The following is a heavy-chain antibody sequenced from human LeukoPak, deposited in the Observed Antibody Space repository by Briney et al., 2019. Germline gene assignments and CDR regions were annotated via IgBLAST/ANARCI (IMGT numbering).Heavy chain of an antibody. CDR1: GGTFSSYA. V-gene: IGHV1-69*13. Sequence: SVKVSGKASGGTFSSYAISWVRQAPGQGLEWMGGIIPIFGTANYAQKFQGRVTITADESTSTAYMELSSLRSEDTAVYYCASRSGYSYGYWYFDYWGQGTLVTVSS. CDR2: IIPIFGTA. J-gene: IGHJ4*02. D-gene: IGHD5-18*01. CDR3: ASRSGYSYGYWYFDY.